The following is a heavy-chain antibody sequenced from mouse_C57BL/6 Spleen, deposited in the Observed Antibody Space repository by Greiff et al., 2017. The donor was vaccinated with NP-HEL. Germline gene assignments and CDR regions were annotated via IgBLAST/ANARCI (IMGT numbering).Heavy chain of an antibody. Sequence: VQLQQSGAELVRPGASVKLSCKASGYTFTDYYINWVKQRPGQGLEWIARIYPGSGNTYYNEKFKGKATLTAEKSSSTAYMQLSSLTSEDSAVYFCARSGYYGNYEAMDYWGQGTSVTVSS. CDR1: GYTFTDYY. V-gene: IGHV1-76*01. CDR3: ARSGYYGNYEAMDY. D-gene: IGHD2-1*01. CDR2: IYPGSGNT. J-gene: IGHJ4*01.